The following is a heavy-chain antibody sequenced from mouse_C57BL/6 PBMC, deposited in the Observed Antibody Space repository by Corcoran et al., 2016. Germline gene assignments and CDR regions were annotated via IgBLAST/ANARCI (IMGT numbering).Heavy chain of an antibody. CDR3: ARARGSSPYYAMDY. Sequence: VQLQQSGAELVKPGASVKLSCTASGFNIKDYYIHWVKQRPGQGLEWLARIYPGSGNTYYNGKFNGKATLTAEKSSRTAYMQLRSLTYEDSAVYFWARARGSSPYYAMDYWGQGTSGTVSS. J-gene: IGHJ4*01. CDR2: IYPGSGNT. D-gene: IGHD1-1*01. V-gene: IGHV1-76*01. CDR1: GFNIKDYY.